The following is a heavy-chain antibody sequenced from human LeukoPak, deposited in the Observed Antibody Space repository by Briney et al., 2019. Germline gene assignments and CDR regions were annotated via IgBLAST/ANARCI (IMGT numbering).Heavy chain of an antibody. J-gene: IGHJ4*02. D-gene: IGHD5-24*01. Sequence: GGSLRLPCAASGFTFSSYAMSWVRQAPGKGLEWVSAISGSGGSTYYADSVKGRFTISRDNSKNTLYLQMNSLRAEDTAVYYCAKAWSVELSPLYWGQGTLVTVSS. CDR2: ISGSGGST. CDR1: GFTFSSYA. CDR3: AKAWSVELSPLY. V-gene: IGHV3-23*01.